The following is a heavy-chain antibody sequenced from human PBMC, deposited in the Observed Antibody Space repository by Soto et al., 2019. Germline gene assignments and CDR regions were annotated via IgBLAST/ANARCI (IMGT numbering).Heavy chain of an antibody. CDR3: ARAPIVVVPAAIGDYYYYYMDV. J-gene: IGHJ6*03. D-gene: IGHD2-2*02. V-gene: IGHV1-3*01. CDR2: INAGNGNT. CDR1: GYTFTSYA. Sequence: QVQLVQSGAEVKKPGASVKVSCKASGYTFTSYAMHWVRQAPGQRLEWMGWINAGNGNTKYSQKFPGRVTITRDTSASTAYMELSSLRSEDTAVYYCARAPIVVVPAAIGDYYYYYMDVWGKGTTVTVSS.